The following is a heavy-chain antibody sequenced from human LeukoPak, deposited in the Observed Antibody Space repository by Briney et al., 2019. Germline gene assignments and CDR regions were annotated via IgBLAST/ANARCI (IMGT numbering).Heavy chain of an antibody. Sequence: GGSLRLSCTASGFPFRDYSMNGVRQAPGKGVEWISYIGISSGNTKYADSVKGRFTIFADNARNSLYLQMNSLRVEDTAVYYCARDHNYAFDNWGQGTLVSVSS. D-gene: IGHD1-1*01. CDR3: ARDHNYAFDN. V-gene: IGHV3-48*04. CDR1: GFPFRDYS. CDR2: IGISSGNT. J-gene: IGHJ4*02.